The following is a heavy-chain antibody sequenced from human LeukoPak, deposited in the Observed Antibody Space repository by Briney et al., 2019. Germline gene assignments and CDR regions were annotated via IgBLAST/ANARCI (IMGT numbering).Heavy chain of an antibody. Sequence: ASVKVSCKASEYTFISYDINWVRQATGQGLEWMGWMNPNNGNTGYAQKFQGRVTMTRNTSISTAYMELSSLRSEDTAMYYCARGNTGTYCNWFDPWGQGTLVTVSS. CDR2: MNPNNGNT. J-gene: IGHJ5*02. V-gene: IGHV1-8*01. CDR3: ARGNTGTYCNWFDP. CDR1: EYTFISYD. D-gene: IGHD1-26*01.